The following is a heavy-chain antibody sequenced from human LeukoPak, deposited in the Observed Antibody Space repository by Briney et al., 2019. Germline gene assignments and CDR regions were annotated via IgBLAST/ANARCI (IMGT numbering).Heavy chain of an antibody. V-gene: IGHV1-8*01. Sequence: ASVKVSCKASGYTFTSYDINWVRQATGQGLEWMGWMNPNSGNTGYAQKFQGRVTMTRNTSISTAYMELSRLRSEDTAVYYCASRSITMVRGVIITFNWFDPGGQGTLVTVS. CDR1: GYTFTSYD. D-gene: IGHD3-10*01. J-gene: IGHJ5*02. CDR2: MNPNSGNT. CDR3: ASRSITMVRGVIITFNWFDP.